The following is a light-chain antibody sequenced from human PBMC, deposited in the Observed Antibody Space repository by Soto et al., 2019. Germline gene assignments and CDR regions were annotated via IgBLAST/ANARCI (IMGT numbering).Light chain of an antibody. J-gene: IGLJ2*01. CDR2: DNN. CDR1: SSNIGNNF. V-gene: IGLV1-51*01. Sequence: QSVLTQPPSLSAAPGQKVTISCSGSSSNIGNNFVSWYQQLPGTAPKLLIYDNNKRPSGIPDRFSGSKSGTSGTLDITGLQTGDEADYYCATWDGSLPAEVFGGGTKLTVL. CDR3: ATWDGSLPAEV.